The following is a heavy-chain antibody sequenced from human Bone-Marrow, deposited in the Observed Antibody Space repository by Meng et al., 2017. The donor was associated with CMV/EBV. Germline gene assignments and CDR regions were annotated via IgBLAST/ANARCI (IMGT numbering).Heavy chain of an antibody. J-gene: IGHJ6*01. D-gene: IGHD2-2*01. Sequence: GGPLRLSCAASGFTFSSYAMSWVRQAPGKGLEWVSAISGSGGSTYSADSVKGRFTISRDNSKNTLYLQMNSLRDEETAVYYCAKPGYDCSRTSCYFGRDGMDVWGQGTTVTVSS. CDR3: AKPGYDCSRTSCYFGRDGMDV. CDR2: ISGSGGST. CDR1: GFTFSSYA. V-gene: IGHV3-23*01.